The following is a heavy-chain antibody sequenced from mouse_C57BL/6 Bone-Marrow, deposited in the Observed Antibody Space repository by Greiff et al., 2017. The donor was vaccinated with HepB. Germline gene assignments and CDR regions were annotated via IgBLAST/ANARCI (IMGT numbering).Heavy chain of an antibody. D-gene: IGHD1-1*01. CDR1: GYTFTSYG. V-gene: IGHV1-81*01. Sequence: VKLQESGAELARPGASVKLSCKASGYTFTSYGISWVKQRTGQGLEWIGEIYPRSGNTYYNEKFKGKATLTADKSSSTAYMELRSLTSEDSAVYFCARFGDTTVGDFFAYWGQGTLVTVSA. CDR2: IYPRSGNT. CDR3: ARFGDTTVGDFFAY. J-gene: IGHJ3*01.